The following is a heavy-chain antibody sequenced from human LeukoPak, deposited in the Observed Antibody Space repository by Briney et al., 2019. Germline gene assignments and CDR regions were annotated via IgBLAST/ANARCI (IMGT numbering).Heavy chain of an antibody. J-gene: IGHJ3*02. CDR1: GGSFSGHY. CDR3: ARQYSSSWYSDHDAFDI. Sequence: SETLPLTCAVSGGSFSGHYWSWIRQPPGKGLEWIGSIYYSGSTYYNPSLKSRVTISVDTSKNQFSLKLSSVTAADTAVYYCARQYSSSWYSDHDAFDIWGQGTMVTVSS. D-gene: IGHD6-13*01. CDR2: IYYSGST. V-gene: IGHV4-39*01.